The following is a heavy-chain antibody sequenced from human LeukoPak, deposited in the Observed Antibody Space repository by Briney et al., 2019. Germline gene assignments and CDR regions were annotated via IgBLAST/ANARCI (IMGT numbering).Heavy chain of an antibody. CDR3: AVTFHGEWLFRKSFDY. CDR2: ISSTSGTI. Sequence: GGSLRLSCAASGFTFSIYSMNWVRQAPGKGLEWLSYISSTSGTIYYADSVKGRFTISRDNAKNSLYLQMNSLRDEDTAVYYCAVTFHGEWLFRKSFDYWGQGTLVTVSS. V-gene: IGHV3-48*02. D-gene: IGHD6-19*01. J-gene: IGHJ4*02. CDR1: GFTFSIYS.